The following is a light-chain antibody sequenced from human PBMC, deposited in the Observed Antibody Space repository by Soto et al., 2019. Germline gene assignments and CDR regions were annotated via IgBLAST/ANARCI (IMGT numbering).Light chain of an antibody. CDR2: GAS. CDR1: QSISSD. V-gene: IGKV3-15*01. J-gene: IGKJ2*01. CDR3: QQYNYWPEYT. Sequence: EIVMTQSPATLSVSPGERATLSCRASQSISSDLAWYQQKPGQAPRLLIYGASTRATGIPVRFSGSGSGTEFTLTIHSLQSEDFAVYYCQQYNYWPEYTFGQGTKLEI.